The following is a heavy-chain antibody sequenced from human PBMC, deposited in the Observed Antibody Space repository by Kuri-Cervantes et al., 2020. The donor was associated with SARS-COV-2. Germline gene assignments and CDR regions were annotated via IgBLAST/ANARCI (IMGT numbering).Heavy chain of an antibody. V-gene: IGHV3-7*03. J-gene: IGHJ4*02. Sequence: GESLKISCAASGFTFSSYWMSWVRQAPGKGLEWVANIKQDGSEKYYVDSVKGRFTISRDNSKNSLYLQMNSLRTEDTALYYCAKDISQEDSNYFDYWGQGTLVTVSS. CDR1: GFTFSSYW. D-gene: IGHD4-11*01. CDR2: IKQDGSEK. CDR3: AKDISQEDSNYFDY.